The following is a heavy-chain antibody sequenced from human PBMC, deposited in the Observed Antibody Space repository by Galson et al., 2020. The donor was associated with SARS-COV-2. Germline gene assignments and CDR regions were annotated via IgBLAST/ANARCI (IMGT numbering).Heavy chain of an antibody. Sequence: HGESLKISCKGSGYSFTSYWIGWVRQMPGKGLEWMGIIYPGDSDTRYSPSFQGQVTISADKSISTAYLQWSSLKASDTAMYYCARHVAYSSSDLPGYYYYYMDVWGKGTTVTVSS. V-gene: IGHV5-51*01. D-gene: IGHD6-6*01. J-gene: IGHJ6*03. CDR1: GYSFTSYW. CDR3: ARHVAYSSSDLPGYYYYYMDV. CDR2: IYPGDSDT.